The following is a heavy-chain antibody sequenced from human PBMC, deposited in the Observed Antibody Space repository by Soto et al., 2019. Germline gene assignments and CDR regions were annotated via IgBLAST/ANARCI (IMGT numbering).Heavy chain of an antibody. J-gene: IGHJ6*02. Sequence: EVQLVESGGSLVKPGWSLRFSCAASGFTFSNAWMNWVRQAPGKGLEWVGRIKSKTDGGTTDYAAPVKGRFTISRDDSKNTLYLQMNSLKTEDTAVYYCTTESRAGGMDVWGQGTTVTVSS. D-gene: IGHD6-19*01. CDR1: GFTFSNAW. CDR2: IKSKTDGGTT. CDR3: TTESRAGGMDV. V-gene: IGHV3-15*01.